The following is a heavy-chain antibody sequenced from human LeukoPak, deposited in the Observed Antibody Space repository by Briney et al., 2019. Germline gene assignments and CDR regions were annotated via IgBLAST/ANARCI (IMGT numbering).Heavy chain of an antibody. V-gene: IGHV1-2*06. CDR1: GYTFTGYY. D-gene: IGHD3-3*01. CDR2: INPNSGGT. Sequence: GASVKVSCKASGYTFTGYYMHWVRQAPGQGLEWTGRINPNSGGTNYAQKFQGRVTMTRDTSISTAYMELSRLRSDDTAVYYCATIFGVVIIPADDAFDIWGQGTMVTVSS. CDR3: ATIFGVVIIPADDAFDI. J-gene: IGHJ3*02.